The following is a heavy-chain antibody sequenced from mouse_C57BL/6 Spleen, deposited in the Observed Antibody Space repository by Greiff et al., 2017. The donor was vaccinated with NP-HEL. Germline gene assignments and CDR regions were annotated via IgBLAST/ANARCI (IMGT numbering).Heavy chain of an antibody. V-gene: IGHV1-42*01. CDR2: INPSTGGT. D-gene: IGHD2-5*01. Sequence: VQLKESGPELVKPGASVKISCKASGYSFTGYYMNWVKQSPEKSLEWIGEINPSTGGTTYNQKFKAKATLTVDKSSSTAYMQLKSLTSEDSAVYYCARRAYYSNPAWFAYWGQGTLGTVSA. CDR3: ARRAYYSNPAWFAY. J-gene: IGHJ3*01. CDR1: GYSFTGYY.